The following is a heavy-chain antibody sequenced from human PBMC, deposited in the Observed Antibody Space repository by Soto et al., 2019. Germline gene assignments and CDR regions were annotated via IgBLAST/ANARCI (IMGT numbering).Heavy chain of an antibody. D-gene: IGHD3-10*01. CDR2: IKYDGSDQ. CDR1: EFTFSYYW. Sequence: EVQLVESGGGLVQPGGSLRLSCAASEFTFSYYWMAWVRQAPGKGLQWVANIKYDGSDQYYLDSVKGRFTISRDNAKNSLYLQMNSLRAEDTAVYYCARDRGWHSFDSWGQGTLLTVAS. CDR3: ARDRGWHSFDS. J-gene: IGHJ5*01. V-gene: IGHV3-7*01.